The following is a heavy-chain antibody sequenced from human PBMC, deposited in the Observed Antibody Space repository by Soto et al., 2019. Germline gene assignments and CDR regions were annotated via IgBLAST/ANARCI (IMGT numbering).Heavy chain of an antibody. D-gene: IGHD2-2*01. CDR2: TNHSGST. Sequence: ASETLSLTCAVYGGSFSGYYWSWIRQPPGKGLEWIGETNHSGSTNYNPSLKSRVTISVDTSKNQFSLKLSSVTAADTAVCYCAREYCSSTSCSYYYYYGMDVWGQGTTVTVSS. CDR3: AREYCSSTSCSYYYYYGMDV. V-gene: IGHV4-34*01. J-gene: IGHJ6*02. CDR1: GGSFSGYY.